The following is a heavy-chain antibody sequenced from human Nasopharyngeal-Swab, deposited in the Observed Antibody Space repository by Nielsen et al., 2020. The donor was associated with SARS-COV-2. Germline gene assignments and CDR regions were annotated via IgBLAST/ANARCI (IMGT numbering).Heavy chain of an antibody. Sequence: ASVKVSCKASGYTFTSYYMHWVRQAPAQGLEWMGIINPSGGSTSYAQKFQGRVNTTRHTSTSTVYMDLSSLRSEDTAVYYCSRAAAMADLYHYYGMDVWGQGTMVTVSS. V-gene: IGHV1-46*01. CDR3: SRAAAMADLYHYYGMDV. J-gene: IGHJ6*02. CDR2: INPSGGST. D-gene: IGHD6-19*01. CDR1: GYTFTSYY.